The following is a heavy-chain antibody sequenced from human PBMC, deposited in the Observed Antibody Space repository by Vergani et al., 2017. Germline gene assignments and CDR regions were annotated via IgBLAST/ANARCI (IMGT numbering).Heavy chain of an antibody. Sequence: EVQLVESGGGVVRPGGSLRLSCAASGFTFDDYAMHWVRQAPGKGLEWVSGISWNGGSIGYADSVKGRFTISRDNAKNSLYLQMNSLRAEDTAVYYCAKAPKDYDYVWGSYRYGYFDYWGQGTLVTVSS. CDR2: ISWNGGSI. V-gene: IGHV3-9*01. CDR1: GFTFDDYA. J-gene: IGHJ4*02. CDR3: AKAPKDYDYVWGSYRYGYFDY. D-gene: IGHD3-16*02.